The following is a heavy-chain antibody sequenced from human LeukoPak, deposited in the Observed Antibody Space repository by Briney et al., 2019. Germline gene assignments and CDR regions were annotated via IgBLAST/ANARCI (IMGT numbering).Heavy chain of an antibody. CDR3: ARDLWFGDSNWFDP. CDR1: GFTFSSYW. CDR2: IKQDGSEK. J-gene: IGHJ5*02. Sequence: GGSLRLSCAASGFTFSSYWMSWVRQAPGKGLEWVANIKQDGSEKYYVDSVKGRFTISRDNAKNSLYLQMNSLRAEDTAVYYCARDLWFGDSNWFDPWGQGTLVTVSS. V-gene: IGHV3-7*01. D-gene: IGHD3-10*01.